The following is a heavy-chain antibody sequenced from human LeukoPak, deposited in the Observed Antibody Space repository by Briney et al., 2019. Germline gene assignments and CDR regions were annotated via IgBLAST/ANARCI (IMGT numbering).Heavy chain of an antibody. CDR1: GGSISSYY. Sequence: PSETLSLTCTVSGGSISSYYWSWIRQPPGQGLELIGYIYYSGSTNYNASLKSRVTISVDTSKNQFSLKLSSVAAADTAVYYCARVGGSGSYSQYYFDYWGQGTLVTVSS. J-gene: IGHJ4*02. D-gene: IGHD3-10*01. CDR3: ARVGGSGSYSQYYFDY. V-gene: IGHV4-59*01. CDR2: IYYSGST.